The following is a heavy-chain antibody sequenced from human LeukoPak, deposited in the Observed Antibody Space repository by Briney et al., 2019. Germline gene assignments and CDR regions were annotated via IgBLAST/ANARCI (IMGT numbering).Heavy chain of an antibody. V-gene: IGHV3-30*04. J-gene: IGHJ4*02. CDR3: AKEGSAPVVVPAARPRAWTDIDY. D-gene: IGHD2-2*01. CDR1: GFTFSSYA. CDR2: ISYDGSNK. Sequence: GGSLRLSCAASGFTFSSYAMHWVRQAPGKGLEWVAVISYDGSNKYYADSVKGRFTISRDNSKNTLYLQMNSLRAEDTAVYYCAKEGSAPVVVPAARPRAWTDIDYWGQGTLVTVSS.